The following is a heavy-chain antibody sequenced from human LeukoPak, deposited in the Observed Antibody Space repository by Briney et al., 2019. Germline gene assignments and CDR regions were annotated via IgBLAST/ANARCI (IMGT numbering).Heavy chain of an antibody. CDR2: ISGSGGST. CDR1: GFTFSSYA. D-gene: IGHD4-17*01. CDR3: ANWAQYGDYYYYYYGMDV. J-gene: IGHJ6*02. V-gene: IGHV3-23*01. Sequence: GGSLRLSCAASGFTFSSYAMSWVRQAPGKGLEWVSAISGSGGSTYYADSVKGRFTISRDNSKNTLYQQMNSLRAEDTAVYYCANWAQYGDYYYYYYGMDVWGQGTTVTVSS.